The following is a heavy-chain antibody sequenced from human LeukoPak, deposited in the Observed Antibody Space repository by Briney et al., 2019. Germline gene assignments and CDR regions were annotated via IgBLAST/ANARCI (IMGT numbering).Heavy chain of an antibody. D-gene: IGHD2-2*01. CDR1: GFTFSSYW. J-gene: IGHJ5*02. Sequence: GGSLRLSCAASGFTFSSYWMSWVRQAPGKWLEGVANIKQDGSEKYYVDSVKGRFTISRDNAKNSLYLQMNSLRAEDTAVYYCARDDCSSISCYHNWFDPWGQGTLVTVSS. V-gene: IGHV3-7*01. CDR2: IKQDGSEK. CDR3: ARDDCSSISCYHNWFDP.